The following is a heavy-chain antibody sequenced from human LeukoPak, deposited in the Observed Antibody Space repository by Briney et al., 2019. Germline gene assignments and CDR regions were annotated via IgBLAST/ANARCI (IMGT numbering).Heavy chain of an antibody. CDR2: IYYSGST. J-gene: IGHJ4*02. Sequence: SETLSLTCTVYCGSISSYYWSWIRQPPGKRLEWIGYIYYSGSTNYNPSLKSRVTISVYTSKNQFSLKLSSVTAADTAVYYCARDYGDGSLFDYWGQGTLVTVSS. D-gene: IGHD6-13*01. CDR3: ARDYGDGSLFDY. V-gene: IGHV4-59*01. CDR1: CGSISSYY.